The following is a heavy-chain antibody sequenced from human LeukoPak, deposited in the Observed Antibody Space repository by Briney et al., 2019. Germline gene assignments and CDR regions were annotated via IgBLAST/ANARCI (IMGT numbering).Heavy chain of an antibody. J-gene: IGHJ3*02. CDR2: VYYSGST. V-gene: IGHV4-39*01. CDR3: ARRNDVFYI. CDR1: GGSISGRTYY. Sequence: PSETLSLTCTVSGGSISGRTYYWRWIRQPPGKGLEWIVSVYYSGSTYYNPSLKSRVTISVDTSKNQFSLRLSSVTAADTAVYYCARRNDVFYIWGQGTMVTVSS.